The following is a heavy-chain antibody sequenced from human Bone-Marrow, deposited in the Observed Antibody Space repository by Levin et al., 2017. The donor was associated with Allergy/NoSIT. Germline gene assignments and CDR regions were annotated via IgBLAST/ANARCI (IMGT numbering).Heavy chain of an antibody. D-gene: IGHD3-22*01. CDR2: ISGSGGST. CDR3: AKTSPPDYYDSSGYDY. V-gene: IGHV3-23*01. J-gene: IGHJ4*02. Sequence: GGSLRLSCAASGFTFSSYAMSWVRQAPGKGLEWVSAISGSGGSTYYADSVKGRFTISRDNSKNTLYLQMNSLRAEDTAVYYCAKTSPPDYYDSSGYDYWGQGTLVTVSS. CDR1: GFTFSSYA.